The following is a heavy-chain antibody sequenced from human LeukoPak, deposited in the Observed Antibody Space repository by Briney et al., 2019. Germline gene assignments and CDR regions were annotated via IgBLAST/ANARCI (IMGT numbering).Heavy chain of an antibody. V-gene: IGHV4-38-2*02. D-gene: IGHD1-26*01. J-gene: IGHJ4*02. Sequence: SETLSLTCTVSGGSISGYYWGWIRQPPGKGLEWIGSIYHSGSTYYNPSLRSRVTISVDTSKNQFSLKLSSVTAADTAVYYCASLRERSYYARGFDYWGQGTLVTVSS. CDR3: ASLRERSYYARGFDY. CDR2: IYHSGST. CDR1: GGSISGYY.